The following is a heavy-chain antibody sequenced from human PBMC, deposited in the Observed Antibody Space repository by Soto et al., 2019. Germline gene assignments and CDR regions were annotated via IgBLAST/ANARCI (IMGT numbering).Heavy chain of an antibody. CDR2: ISVSGGTT. D-gene: IGHD2-15*01. J-gene: IGHJ4*02. Sequence: GGSLRLSCAASGFTFRNFAMNWVRQAPGKGLEWVSGISVSGGTTYYADSVRGRFTVSRDNSKNSVFLQMNSLRAEDTAVYFCTKYRRTDAEGYSFDYWGQGALVTVSS. CDR1: GFTFRNFA. V-gene: IGHV3-23*01. CDR3: TKYRRTDAEGYSFDY.